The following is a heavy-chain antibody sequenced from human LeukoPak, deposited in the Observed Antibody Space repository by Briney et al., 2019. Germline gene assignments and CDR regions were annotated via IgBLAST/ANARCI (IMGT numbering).Heavy chain of an antibody. V-gene: IGHV3-48*01. J-gene: IGHJ4*02. D-gene: IGHD1-26*01. CDR3: ARDRGSRFDY. CDR2: ISSSSSTI. Sequence: GGSLRLSCAASGFTFSSYSMNWVRQAPGKGLEWVSYISSSSSTIYYADSVKGRFTISRDSAKNSLYLQMNSLRAEDTAVYYCARDRGSRFDYWGQGTLVTVSS. CDR1: GFTFSSYS.